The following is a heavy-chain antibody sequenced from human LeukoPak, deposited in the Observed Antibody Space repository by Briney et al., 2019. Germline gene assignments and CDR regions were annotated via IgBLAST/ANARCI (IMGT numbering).Heavy chain of an antibody. D-gene: IGHD3-22*01. CDR3: ARDYYYDSSGYWDYYFDY. CDR1: GFTFSRFG. Sequence: GRSLRLSCAASGFTFSRFGMHWVRQAPGKGLEWVAVIWYDGSNKYYADSVKGRFTISRDNSKNTLYLEMNGLRAEDTAVYYCARDYYYDSSGYWDYYFDYWGQGTLVSVSS. V-gene: IGHV3-33*01. J-gene: IGHJ4*02. CDR2: IWYDGSNK.